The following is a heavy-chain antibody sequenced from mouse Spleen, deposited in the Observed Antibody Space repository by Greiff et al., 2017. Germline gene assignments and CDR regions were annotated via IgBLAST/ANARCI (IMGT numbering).Heavy chain of an antibody. Sequence: EVQLVESGGGLVKPGGSLKLSCAASGFTFSDYGMHWVRQAPEKGLEWVAYISGGSSIIYYADTVKGRFTISRDNAKNTLFLQMTSLRSEDTAMYYCARQTNWNYAMDYWGQGTSVTVSS. J-gene: IGHJ4*01. CDR1: GFTFSDYG. V-gene: IGHV5-17*01. CDR3: ARQTNWNYAMDY. D-gene: IGHD4-1*01. CDR2: ISGGSSII.